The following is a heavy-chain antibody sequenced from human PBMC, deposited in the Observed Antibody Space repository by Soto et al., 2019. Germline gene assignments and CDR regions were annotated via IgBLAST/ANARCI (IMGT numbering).Heavy chain of an antibody. CDR3: VRVDGAYYFDR. J-gene: IGHJ4*02. V-gene: IGHV3-72*01. Sequence: EVQLVESGGGLVQPGGSLRLSCAASGFTFSDHYMDWVRQAPGKGLEWVGRVRKKANGYTTEYAASVKGRFTISRDDSKNSLYVQMNSLKSEDTAVYYCVRVDGAYYFDRWGQGTLVTVS. D-gene: IGHD3-10*01. CDR2: VRKKANGYTT. CDR1: GFTFSDHY.